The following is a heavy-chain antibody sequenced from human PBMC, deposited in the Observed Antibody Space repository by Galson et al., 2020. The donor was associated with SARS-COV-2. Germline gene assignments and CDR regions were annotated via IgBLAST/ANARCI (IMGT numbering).Heavy chain of an antibody. CDR1: GFTFSNAW. V-gene: IGHV3-15*01. D-gene: IGHD3-9*01. J-gene: IGHJ4*02. CDR2: IKSKTDGGTT. Sequence: GESLKISCAASGFTFSNAWMSWVRQAPGKGLEWVGRIKSKTDGGTTDYAAPVKGRFTISRDDSKNTLYLQMNSLKTEDTAVYYCTTDLWVAQYDILTGYYLPFDYWGQGTLVTVSS. CDR3: TTDLWVAQYDILTGYYLPFDY.